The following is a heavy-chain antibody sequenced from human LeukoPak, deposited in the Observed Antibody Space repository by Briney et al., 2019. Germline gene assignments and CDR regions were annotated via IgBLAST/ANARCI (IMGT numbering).Heavy chain of an antibody. CDR2: ISAIGNSQ. V-gene: IGHV3-23*01. Sequence: GGSLRLSCAASGFTFSNYAMSWVRQAPGKGPEWVSVISAIGNSQYYADSVKGRFTISRDNSKKTVDLQMNSLRVDDTAVYYCAKRSTAIVLTSYSDLWGQGTLVTVSS. CDR1: GFTFSNYA. D-gene: IGHD1-26*01. CDR3: AKRSTAIVLTSYSDL. J-gene: IGHJ4*02.